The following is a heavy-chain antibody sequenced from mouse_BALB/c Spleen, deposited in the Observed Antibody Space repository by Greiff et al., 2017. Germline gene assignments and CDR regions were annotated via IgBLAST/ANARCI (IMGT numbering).Heavy chain of an antibody. V-gene: IGHV1-63*02. CDR1: GYTFTNYW. CDR2: IYPGGGYT. CDR3: ARGPMVSYAMDY. Sequence: QVQLQQSGAELVRPVTSVKISCKASGYTFTNYWLGWVKQRPGHGLEWIGDIYPGGGYTNYNEKFKGKATLTADTSSSTAYMQLSSLTSEDSAVYFCARGPMVSYAMDYWGQGTSVTVSS. D-gene: IGHD1-1*02. J-gene: IGHJ4*01.